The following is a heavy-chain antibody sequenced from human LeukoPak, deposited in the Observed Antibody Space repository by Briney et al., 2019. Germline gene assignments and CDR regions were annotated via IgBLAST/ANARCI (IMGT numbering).Heavy chain of an antibody. V-gene: IGHV1-46*02. D-gene: IGHD2-2*02. CDR2: INPSGGST. Sequence: ASVKVSCKASGFTFNAYNIHWVRQAPGEGLEWMGIINPSGGSTSYAQKFQGRVTMTRDMSTSTVYMELSSLRSEDTAVYYCARVAAEVVGVPGAIGFGWLRRDYYYMDVWGKGTTVTISS. J-gene: IGHJ6*03. CDR3: ARVAAEVVGVPGAIGFGWLRRDYYYMDV. CDR1: GFTFNAYN.